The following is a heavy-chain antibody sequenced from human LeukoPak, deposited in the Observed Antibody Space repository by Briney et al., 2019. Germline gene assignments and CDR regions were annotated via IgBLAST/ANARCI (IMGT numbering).Heavy chain of an antibody. CDR3: GRSGMATGGPYNWFDP. CDR1: GYTFTGYY. Sequence: ASVKVSCRASGYTFTGYYMHWVRQAPGQGLEWMGRINPNSGGTNYAQKFQGRVTMTRDTSTSTAYLELSRLRSDDPAVDYCGRSGMATGGPYNWFDPWGQGTLVTVSS. V-gene: IGHV1-2*06. D-gene: IGHD1-14*01. J-gene: IGHJ5*02. CDR2: INPNSGGT.